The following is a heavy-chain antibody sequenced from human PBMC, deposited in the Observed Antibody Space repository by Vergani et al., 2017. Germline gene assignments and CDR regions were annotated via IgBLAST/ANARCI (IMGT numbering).Heavy chain of an antibody. V-gene: IGHV3-23*01. CDR3: ARAYGRYDWFDY. CDR1: GFIFSTYA. J-gene: IGHJ4*01. D-gene: IGHD1-20*01. CDR2: ISASGAPT. Sequence: EVQLLESGGDLVQPGGSLRLPCTASGFIFSTYATSWVRQTPGKGLEWVSGISASGAPTYYADAVKGRVTISRDNSKNTLYLQMNSLRVEDTAVYYCARAYGRYDWFDYWGQRTLVTVSS.